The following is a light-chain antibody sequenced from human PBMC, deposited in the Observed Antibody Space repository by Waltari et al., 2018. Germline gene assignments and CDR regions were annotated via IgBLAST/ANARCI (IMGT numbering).Light chain of an antibody. CDR2: WAS. CDR1: QSVFYSSNNKNY. Sequence: DIVMTQSPDSLAVCMGEWVTINCKSSQSVFYSSNNKNYLAWYQQRPGQSPKLLLYWASARASGVPDRFSGSGSGTDFTLTISSLQAEDVAVYYCQQYSGFPRTFGQGTKVEI. J-gene: IGKJ2*01. CDR3: QQYSGFPRT. V-gene: IGKV4-1*01.